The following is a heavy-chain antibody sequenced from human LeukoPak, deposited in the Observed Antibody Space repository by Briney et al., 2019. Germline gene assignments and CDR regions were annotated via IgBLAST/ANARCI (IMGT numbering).Heavy chain of an antibody. CDR3: AREVQHYAGSVYDHDAFDI. V-gene: IGHV4-34*01. Sequence: SETLSLTCAVYGGPFSGYYWSWIRQPPGKGLDWIGEINHSGSTNYNPSLKSRVTILVDTSKNQFSLKLSSVTAADTAVYYCAREVQHYAGSVYDHDAFDIWGQGTMVTVSS. CDR1: GGPFSGYY. CDR2: INHSGST. D-gene: IGHD3-22*01. J-gene: IGHJ3*02.